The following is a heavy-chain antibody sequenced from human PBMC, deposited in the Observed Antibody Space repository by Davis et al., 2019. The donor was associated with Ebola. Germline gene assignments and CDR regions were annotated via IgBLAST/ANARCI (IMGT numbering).Heavy chain of an antibody. CDR3: AREATSGWPDY. CDR1: GDSVSSKNAA. V-gene: IGHV6-1*01. Sequence: SETLSLTCAISGDSVSSKNAAWNWIRQSPSSGLEWLGRTYYRSMWYYDHAPSLKGRLSINPDTSKNQFSLQLNSMTPEDTAVYYCAREATSGWPDYWGQGTLVTVSS. J-gene: IGHJ4*02. D-gene: IGHD6-19*01. CDR2: TYYRSMWYY.